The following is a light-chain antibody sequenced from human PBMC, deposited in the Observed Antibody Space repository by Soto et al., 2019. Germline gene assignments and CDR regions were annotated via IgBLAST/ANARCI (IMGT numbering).Light chain of an antibody. CDR2: NVI. Sequence: QSVLTHPRSVSGSPGQSVTISFTGTSSDVGGYNFVSWYQHHPGKAPKLIIYNVIQRPSGVPDRFSASKSDNTASLTISGLQAEDEADYYCCSYAGSYTYVFGTGTKVTVL. V-gene: IGLV2-11*01. J-gene: IGLJ1*01. CDR3: CSYAGSYTYV. CDR1: SSDVGGYNF.